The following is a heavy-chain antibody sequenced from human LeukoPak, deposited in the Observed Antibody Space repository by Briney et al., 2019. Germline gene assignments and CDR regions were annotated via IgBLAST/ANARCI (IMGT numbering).Heavy chain of an antibody. CDR2: IWYDGSNK. CDR1: GFTFSSYG. J-gene: IGHJ4*02. CDR3: ARDGLLGTVVVTAILGY. D-gene: IGHD2-21*02. V-gene: IGHV3-33*01. Sequence: PGGSLRLSCAASGFTFSSYGMHWVRQAPGKGLEWVAVIWYDGSNKYYADSVKGRFTISRDNSKNTLYLQMNSLRAEDTAVYYCARDGLLGTVVVTAILGYWGQGTLVTVSS.